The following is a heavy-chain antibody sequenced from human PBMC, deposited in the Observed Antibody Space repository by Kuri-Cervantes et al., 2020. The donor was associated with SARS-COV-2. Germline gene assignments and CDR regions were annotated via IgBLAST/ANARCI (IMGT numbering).Heavy chain of an antibody. CDR2: ISWDGGST. Sequence: GESLKISCAASGFTFSSYGMHWVRQAPGKGLEWVSLISWDGGSTYYADSVKGRFTISRDNSKNSLYLQMSSLRTEDTALYYCAKDYKRARIQLWLTKYYYYYYGMDVWGQGTTVTVSS. J-gene: IGHJ6*02. V-gene: IGHV3-43*01. CDR1: GFTFSSYG. CDR3: AKDYKRARIQLWLTKYYYYYYGMDV. D-gene: IGHD5-18*01.